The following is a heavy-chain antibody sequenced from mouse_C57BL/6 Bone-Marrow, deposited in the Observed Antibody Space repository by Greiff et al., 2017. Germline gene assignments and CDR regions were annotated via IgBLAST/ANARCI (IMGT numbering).Heavy chain of an antibody. V-gene: IGHV1-64*01. D-gene: IGHD2-5*01. CDR2: IHPNSGST. J-gene: IGHJ1*03. CDR1: GYTFTSYW. CDR3: ARKSPYSNYEYFDV. Sequence: QVQLQQPGAELVKPGASVKLSCKASGYTFTSYWMHWVKQRPGQGLEWIGMIHPNSGSTNYNEKFKSKATLTVDKSSSTAYMQLSSLTSEDSAVYYCARKSPYSNYEYFDVWGTGTTVTVSS.